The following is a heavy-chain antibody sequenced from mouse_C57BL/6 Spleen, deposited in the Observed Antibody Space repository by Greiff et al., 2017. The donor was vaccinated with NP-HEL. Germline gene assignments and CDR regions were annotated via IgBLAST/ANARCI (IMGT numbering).Heavy chain of an antibody. CDR3: ASHDGSPFAY. CDR2: ISSGGSYP. J-gene: IGHJ3*01. V-gene: IGHV5-6*01. Sequence: EVKLMESGGDLVKPGGSLKLSCAASGFTFSSYGMSWVRQTPDKRLEWVATISSGGSYPYYPDSVKGRFTISRDNAKNTLYLQMSSLKSEDTAMYYCASHDGSPFAYWGQGTLVTVSA. CDR1: GFTFSSYG. D-gene: IGHD2-3*01.